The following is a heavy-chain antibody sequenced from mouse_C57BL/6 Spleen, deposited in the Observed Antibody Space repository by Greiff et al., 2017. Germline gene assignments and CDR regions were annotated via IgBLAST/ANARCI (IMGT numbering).Heavy chain of an antibody. D-gene: IGHD2-4*01. Sequence: QVQLQQSGAELARPGASVKLSCEASGYTFTSYGISWVKQRTGQGLEWIGEIYPRSGNTYYNEKFKGKATLTADKSSSTAYMELRSLTSEDSAVYFCARTYYDYDRGYYFDYWGQGTTLTVSS. V-gene: IGHV1-81*01. CDR1: GYTFTSYG. CDR3: ARTYYDYDRGYYFDY. CDR2: IYPRSGNT. J-gene: IGHJ2*01.